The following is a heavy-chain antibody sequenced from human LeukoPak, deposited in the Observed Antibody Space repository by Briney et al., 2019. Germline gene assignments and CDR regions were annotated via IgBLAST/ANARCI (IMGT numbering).Heavy chain of an antibody. CDR1: GYTFTSYG. CDR2: ISAYNGNT. D-gene: IGHD1-1*01. CDR3: AREVMELESRSAAFDI. J-gene: IGHJ3*02. V-gene: IGHV1-18*01. Sequence: GASVKVSCKASGYTFTSYGISWVRQAPGQGLEWMGWISAYNGNTNYAQKLQGRVTITADESTSTAYMELSSLRSEDTAVYYCAREVMELESRSAAFDIWGQGTMVTVSS.